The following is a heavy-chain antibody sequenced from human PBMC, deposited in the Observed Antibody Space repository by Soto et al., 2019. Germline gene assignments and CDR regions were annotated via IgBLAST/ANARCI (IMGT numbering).Heavy chain of an antibody. CDR1: GDSVSSNSAA. CDR2: TYYRSKWYA. CDR3: ARYTTTRYLDS. Sequence: SQTLSLTCAISGDSVSSNSAAWNWIRQSPSGGLEWLGRTYYRSKWYADYAISVRSRITINPDTSKNQFSLQLSSMTPEDTAVYYCARYTTTRYLDSWGQGTLVTVSS. V-gene: IGHV6-1*01. J-gene: IGHJ4*02. D-gene: IGHD2-2*02.